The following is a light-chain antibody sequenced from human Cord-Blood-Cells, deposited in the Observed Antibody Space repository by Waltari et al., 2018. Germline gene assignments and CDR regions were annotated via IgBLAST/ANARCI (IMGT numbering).Light chain of an antibody. Sequence: NFMLTQPHSVSESPGTAVTISCTLRSSSLVSNYAHWSQQLPGSSPTTVIYEDNQRPSGVPDRFSGSIDSSSNSASLTISGLKTEDEADYYCQSYDSSNHVVFGGGTKLTVL. CDR3: QSYDSSNHVV. J-gene: IGLJ2*01. CDR2: EDN. CDR1: SSSLVSNY. V-gene: IGLV6-57*01.